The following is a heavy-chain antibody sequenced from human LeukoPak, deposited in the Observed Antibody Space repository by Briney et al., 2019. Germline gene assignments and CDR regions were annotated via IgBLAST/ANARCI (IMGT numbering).Heavy chain of an antibody. CDR3: ASGNSLADFWSGYPRD. CDR1: GYTFTGYY. J-gene: IGHJ4*02. V-gene: IGHV1-2*02. CDR2: INPNSGGT. Sequence: VASVKVSCKASGYTFTGYYMHWVRQAPGQGLEWMGWINPNSGGTNYAQKFQGRVTMTRDTSISTAYMELSRLRSDDTAVYYCASGNSLADFWSGYPRDWGQGTLVTVSS. D-gene: IGHD3-3*01.